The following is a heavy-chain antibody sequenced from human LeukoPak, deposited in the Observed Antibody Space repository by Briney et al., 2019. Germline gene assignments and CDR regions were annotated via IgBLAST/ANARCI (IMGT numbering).Heavy chain of an antibody. V-gene: IGHV3-11*01. CDR3: ARLRADSSGSYYFDY. J-gene: IGHJ4*02. CDR1: GFTFSDCY. D-gene: IGHD3-22*01. CDR2: ISSSGGTI. Sequence: GGSLRLSCAASGFTFSDCYMSWIRQAPGEGLEWISYISSSGGTISYADSVKGRFTISRDIAKNSLYLQMNSLRAEDTAVYYCARLRADSSGSYYFDYWGQGTLVTVSS.